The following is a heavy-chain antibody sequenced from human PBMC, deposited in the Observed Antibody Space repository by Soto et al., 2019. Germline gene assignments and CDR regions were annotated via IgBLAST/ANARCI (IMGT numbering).Heavy chain of an antibody. Sequence: GGSLRLSCAASGFTFSSYGMHWVRQAPGKGLEWVAIIWYDGSNKYYADSVKGRFTISRDNSKNTLYLQMNSLRAEDTAVYYCARDPLPFAEYKNWFDPWGQGT. V-gene: IGHV3-33*01. J-gene: IGHJ5*02. CDR2: IWYDGSNK. CDR1: GFTFSSYG. CDR3: ARDPLPFAEYKNWFDP. D-gene: IGHD3-10*01.